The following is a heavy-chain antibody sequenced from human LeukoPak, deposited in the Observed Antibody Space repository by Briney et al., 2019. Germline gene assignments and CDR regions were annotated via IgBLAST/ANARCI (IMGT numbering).Heavy chain of an antibody. CDR2: INHSGST. Sequence: SETLSLTCAVYGGSFSDYYWSWIRQPPGKGLEWIGEINHSGSTNYSPSLRSRVTISVDTSKNQFSLNLRSVTAADTAVYYCASPTTVTTSAYRAFDIWGQGTMVTVSA. V-gene: IGHV4-34*01. D-gene: IGHD4-17*01. CDR3: ASPTTVTTSAYRAFDI. CDR1: GGSFSDYY. J-gene: IGHJ3*02.